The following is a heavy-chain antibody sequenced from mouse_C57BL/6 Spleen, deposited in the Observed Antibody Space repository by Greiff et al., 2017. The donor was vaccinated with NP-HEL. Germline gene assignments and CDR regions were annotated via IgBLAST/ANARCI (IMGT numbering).Heavy chain of an antibody. CDR3: ATDHGNVIAAAVDD. D-gene: IGHD2-1*01. Sequence: EVQVVESGGGLVKPGGSLKLSCAASGFTFSDYGMHWVRQAPEKGLEWVAYISSGSSTIYYEDKVKGRFTLTRDNATNTLSLHRTTLRSVNTAMYYDATDHGNVIAAAVDDWGTGTTVTVSS. CDR1: GFTFSDYG. CDR2: ISSGSSTI. J-gene: IGHJ1*03. V-gene: IGHV5-17*01.